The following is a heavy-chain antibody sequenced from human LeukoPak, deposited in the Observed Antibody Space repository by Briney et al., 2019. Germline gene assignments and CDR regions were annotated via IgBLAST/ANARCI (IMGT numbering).Heavy chain of an antibody. CDR3: ARAPIPYSGSYYGYYYGMDV. J-gene: IGHJ6*02. D-gene: IGHD1-26*01. V-gene: IGHV4-34*01. CDR1: GGSLSGYY. CDR2: INHSGST. Sequence: SATLSLTCAVYGGSLSGYYWSWIRQPPGKGLEWIGVINHSGSTNYNPSLKSRVTISVDTSKNQFSLKLSSVTAADTAVYYCARAPIPYSGSYYGYYYGMDVWGQGTTVTVSS.